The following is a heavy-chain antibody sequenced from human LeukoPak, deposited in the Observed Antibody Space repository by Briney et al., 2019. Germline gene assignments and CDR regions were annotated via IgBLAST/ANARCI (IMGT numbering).Heavy chain of an antibody. CDR3: ARGHWGLDY. D-gene: IGHD7-27*01. CDR1: GFTFSDHY. CDR2: INNSGTSM. Sequence: GGSLRLSCAASGFTFSDHYMTWIRQAPGKELEYISYINNSGTSMYCADSLKGRFTISRDNARNSLFLQMNSLRVEDTAMYYCARGHWGLDYWGQGTLVTVSS. V-gene: IGHV3-11*01. J-gene: IGHJ4*02.